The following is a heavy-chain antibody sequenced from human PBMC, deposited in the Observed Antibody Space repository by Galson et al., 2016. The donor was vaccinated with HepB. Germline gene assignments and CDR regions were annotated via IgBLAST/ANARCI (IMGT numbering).Heavy chain of an antibody. V-gene: IGHV1-46*01. CDR2: INPSSGNT. CDR3: ARDSEGVIPVARGDWFDP. J-gene: IGHJ5*02. D-gene: IGHD2-2*01. Sequence: SVKVSCKASGYTFTNYYIHWVRQAPGQGLEWMGIINPSSGNTSYVQKFQGRVTMTRDTSTSMVYMELSSLRSEDTAVYYCARDSEGVIPVARGDWFDPWGQGTLVTVSS. CDR1: GYTFTNYY.